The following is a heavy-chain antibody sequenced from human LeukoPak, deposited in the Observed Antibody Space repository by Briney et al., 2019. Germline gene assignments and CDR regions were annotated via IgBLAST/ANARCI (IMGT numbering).Heavy chain of an antibody. CDR1: GFTFSSYW. J-gene: IGHJ3*02. D-gene: IGHD3-22*01. V-gene: IGHV3-7*01. CDR2: IKQDGSEK. Sequence: GGSLRLSCAASGFTFSSYWMSWVRQAPGKGLEGVANIKQDGSEKYYVDSVKGRFTISRDNAKNSLYLQMNSLRAEDTAVYYCAREYYYDSSGYQGDAFDIWGQGTMVTVSS. CDR3: AREYYYDSSGYQGDAFDI.